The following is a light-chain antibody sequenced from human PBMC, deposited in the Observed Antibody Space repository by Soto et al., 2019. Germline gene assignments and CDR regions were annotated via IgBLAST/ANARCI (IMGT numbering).Light chain of an antibody. J-gene: IGLJ1*01. CDR3: GSWDSSLSAYV. CDR1: SSNIGGNS. Sequence: QSVMTQPPSVSAAPGQRVTISCSGSSSNIGGNSVSWYQQLPGTTPKLLIYDDDKRPSGIPDRFSGSKGGTSATLGITGFQTGDEADYYCGSWDSSLSAYVFGTGTKLTVL. V-gene: IGLV1-51*01. CDR2: DDD.